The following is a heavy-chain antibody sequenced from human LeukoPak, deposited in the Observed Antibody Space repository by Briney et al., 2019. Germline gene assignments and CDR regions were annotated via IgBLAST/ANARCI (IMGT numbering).Heavy chain of an antibody. CDR3: ARHPSYYYDSSGSIDY. D-gene: IGHD3-22*01. Sequence: PSETLSLTCTVSGGSISSYCWRWIPQPPGKGLEWIGYIYYSGSTNYNPSLKSRVTISVNTSKNQFSLKLPSVTAADTAVYYCARHPSYYYDSSGSIDYWGQGTLVTVSS. CDR2: IYYSGST. J-gene: IGHJ4*02. V-gene: IGHV4-59*08. CDR1: GGSISSYC.